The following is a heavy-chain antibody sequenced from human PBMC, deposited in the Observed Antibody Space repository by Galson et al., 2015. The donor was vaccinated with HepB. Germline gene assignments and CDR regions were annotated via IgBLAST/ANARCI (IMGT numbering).Heavy chain of an antibody. CDR2: ISSGGGTI. Sequence: SLRLSCAASGFTFRDYYVNWIRQAPGKGLEWVSYISSGGGTIYYADSVKGRFTISRDNAKNSVFLQMNSLRAEDTAVYYCARGGGSAIYGDYLYYCLDVWGKGTTVTVPS. CDR3: ARGGGSAIYGDYLYYCLDV. V-gene: IGHV3-11*01. CDR1: GFTFRDYY. J-gene: IGHJ6*03. D-gene: IGHD4-17*01.